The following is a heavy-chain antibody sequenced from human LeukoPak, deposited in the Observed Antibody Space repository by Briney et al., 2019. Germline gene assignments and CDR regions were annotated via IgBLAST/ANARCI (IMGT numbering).Heavy chain of an antibody. V-gene: IGHV3-48*02. CDR2: ISSSSSTI. CDR3: ARDPQAALISGSLSDY. CDR1: GFTFSRNS. J-gene: IGHJ4*02. Sequence: GGSLRLSCTASGFTFSRNSMNWVRQAPGKGLEWVSYISSSSSTIYYADSVKGRFTISRDNAKNSLYLQMNSLRDEDTAVYYCARDPQAALISGSLSDYWGQGTLVTVSA. D-gene: IGHD5-12*01.